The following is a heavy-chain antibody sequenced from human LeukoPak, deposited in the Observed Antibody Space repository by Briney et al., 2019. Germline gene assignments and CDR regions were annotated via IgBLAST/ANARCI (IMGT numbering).Heavy chain of an antibody. Sequence: GGSLRLSCAASGFTVSSNCMSWVRQAPGKGLEWVSVIYSGGSTYYADSVKGRFTISRDNSKNTLYLQMNSLRAEDTAVYYCARVKEMATRYYYYYGMDVWGQGTTVTVSS. D-gene: IGHD5-24*01. V-gene: IGHV3-66*01. CDR2: IYSGGST. CDR3: ARVKEMATRYYYYYGMDV. J-gene: IGHJ6*02. CDR1: GFTVSSNC.